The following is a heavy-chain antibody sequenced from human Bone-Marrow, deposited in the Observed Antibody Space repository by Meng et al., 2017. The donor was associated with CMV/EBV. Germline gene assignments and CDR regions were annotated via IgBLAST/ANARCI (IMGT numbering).Heavy chain of an antibody. CDR2: IGNGGHT. J-gene: IGHJ4*02. D-gene: IGHD6-19*01. V-gene: IGHV3-69-1*01. Sequence: ETLSLTCAASGFTFSDYYMSWIRQAPGKGLVWVSTIGNGGHTYYADSVKGRFTVSRDDAENELYLHMSSLRVEDTAVYFCARDGTGWSRDHWGQGALVTVSS. CDR1: GFTFSDYY. CDR3: ARDGTGWSRDH.